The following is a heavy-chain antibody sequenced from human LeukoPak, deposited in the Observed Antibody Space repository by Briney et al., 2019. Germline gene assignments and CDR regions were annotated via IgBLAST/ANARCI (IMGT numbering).Heavy chain of an antibody. CDR3: ARVIAVAGKANYYYGMDV. V-gene: IGHV1-69*13. D-gene: IGHD6-19*01. J-gene: IGHJ6*02. CDR2: IIPIFGTA. CDR1: GGTFSSYA. Sequence: SVKVSCKASGGTFSSYAISWVRQAPGQGLEWMGGIIPIFGTANYAQKFQGRVTITADESTSTAYMELSSLKSEDTAVYYCARVIAVAGKANYYYGMDVWGQGTTVTVSS.